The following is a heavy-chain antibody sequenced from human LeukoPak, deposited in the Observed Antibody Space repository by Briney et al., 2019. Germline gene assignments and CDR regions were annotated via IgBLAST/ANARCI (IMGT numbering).Heavy chain of an antibody. Sequence: PSETLSLTCAVYGGSFSGYYWSWIRQPPGKGLEWIGEINHSGSTNYNPSLKSRVTISVDTSKNQFSLKLSSVTAADTAVYYCGGVRGVIRSWGQGTLVTVSS. D-gene: IGHD3-10*01. CDR2: INHSGST. CDR1: GGSFSGYY. J-gene: IGHJ4*02. V-gene: IGHV4-34*01. CDR3: GGVRGVIRS.